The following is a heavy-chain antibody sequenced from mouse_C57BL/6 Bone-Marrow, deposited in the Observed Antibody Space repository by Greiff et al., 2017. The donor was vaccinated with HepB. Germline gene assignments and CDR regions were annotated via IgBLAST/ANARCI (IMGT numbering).Heavy chain of an antibody. CDR1: GYTFTSYW. D-gene: IGHD1-1*01. CDR3: ASLATVVRRYFDV. Sequence: QVQLQQSGAELVKPGASVKLSCKASGYTFTSYWMQWAKQRPGQGLEWIGEIDPSDSYTNYNQKFKGKATLTVDTSSSTAYMQLSSLTSEDSAVYYCASLATVVRRYFDVWGTGTTVTVSS. J-gene: IGHJ1*03. CDR2: IDPSDSYT. V-gene: IGHV1-50*01.